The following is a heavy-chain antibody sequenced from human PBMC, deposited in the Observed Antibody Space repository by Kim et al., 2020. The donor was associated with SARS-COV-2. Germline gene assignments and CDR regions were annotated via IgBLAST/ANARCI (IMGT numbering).Heavy chain of an antibody. Sequence: SETLSLTCTVSGGSISSYYWSWIRQPPGKGLEWIGYIYYSGSTNYNPSLKSRVTISVDTSKNQFSLKLSSVTAADTAVYYCARLGGVSRLGWELLDWFDPWGQGTLVTVSS. CDR3: ARLGGVSRLGWELLDWFDP. J-gene: IGHJ5*02. CDR2: IYYSGST. D-gene: IGHD1-26*01. CDR1: GGSISSYY. V-gene: IGHV4-59*01.